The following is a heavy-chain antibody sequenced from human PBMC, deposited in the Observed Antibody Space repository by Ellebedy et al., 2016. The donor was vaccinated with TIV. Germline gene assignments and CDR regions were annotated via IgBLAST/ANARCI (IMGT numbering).Heavy chain of an antibody. CDR2: VSPYDGNT. D-gene: IGHD4-23*01. V-gene: IGHV1-18*01. Sequence: AASVKVSCKASGGTFSSYAISWVRQAPGQGLEWMGWVSPYDGNTNYAQKFQGRVTMTIDTSTSTGYMELRSLRSDDTAVYYCARGFRYGSGRWPLDYWGQGTLVTVSS. CDR1: GGTFSSYA. J-gene: IGHJ4*02. CDR3: ARGFRYGSGRWPLDY.